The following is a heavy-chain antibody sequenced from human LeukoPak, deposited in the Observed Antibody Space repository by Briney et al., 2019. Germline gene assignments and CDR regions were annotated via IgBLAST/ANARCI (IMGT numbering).Heavy chain of an antibody. Sequence: GGSLRLSCAASGFTFSSYGMLWVRQAPGKGLEWVAFIRYDGSNKYYADSVKGRFTISRDNSYNTVSLQMNSLRDEDTGVYYCAKVNWCSASCADAWGQGTLVTVSS. D-gene: IGHD2-2*01. V-gene: IGHV3-30*02. CDR1: GFTFSSYG. CDR3: AKVNWCSASCADA. CDR2: IRYDGSNK. J-gene: IGHJ4*02.